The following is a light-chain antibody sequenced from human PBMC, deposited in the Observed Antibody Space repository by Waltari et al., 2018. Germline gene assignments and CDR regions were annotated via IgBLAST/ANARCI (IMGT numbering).Light chain of an antibody. CDR1: QSIRSW. V-gene: IGKV1-5*03. Sequence: DIQMTQSPSTLSASAGDSVTIPCRASQSIRSWLAWYQQKPGKAPKFLIHKASSLESGVPSRFSGSGSGTEFTLTISSLQPDDFATYYCQQYDTFPWAFGQGTTVEIK. J-gene: IGKJ1*01. CDR3: QQYDTFPWA. CDR2: KAS.